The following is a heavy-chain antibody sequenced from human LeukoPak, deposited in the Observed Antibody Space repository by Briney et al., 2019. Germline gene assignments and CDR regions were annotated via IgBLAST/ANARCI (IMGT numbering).Heavy chain of an antibody. CDR1: GYSISSGYY. V-gene: IGHV4-38-2*02. Sequence: PSETLSLTCTVSGYSISSGYYWGWIRQPPGKGLEWIGSIYHSGSTYYNPSLKSRVTISVDTSKNQFSLKLSSVTAADTAIYYCARASGYSNRHCDYWGQGTLVTVSS. CDR3: ARASGYSNRHCDY. J-gene: IGHJ4*02. CDR2: IYHSGST. D-gene: IGHD6-13*01.